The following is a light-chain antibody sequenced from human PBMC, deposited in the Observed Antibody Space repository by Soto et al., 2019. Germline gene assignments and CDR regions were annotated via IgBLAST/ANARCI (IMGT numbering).Light chain of an antibody. J-gene: IGKJ3*01. CDR3: QKYSSVPV. CDR2: AAS. V-gene: IGKV1-27*01. CDR1: QGIRNF. Sequence: DIQMTQSPTSLSASVGDRVTITCRASQGIRNFVAWYQQKPVKAPKLLIYAASTLQSGVPSRFSGSGSGTDFTLTIHSLQPEDVATYSCQKYSSVPVFGPGTKVEIK.